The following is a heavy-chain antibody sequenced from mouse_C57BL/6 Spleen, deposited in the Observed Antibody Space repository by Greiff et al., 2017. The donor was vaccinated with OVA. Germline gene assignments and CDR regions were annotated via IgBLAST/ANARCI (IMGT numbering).Heavy chain of an antibody. V-gene: IGHV1-4*01. CDR1: GYTFTSYT. CDR2: INPSSGYT. J-gene: IGHJ4*01. CDR3: ARRGSSYDYAMDY. Sequence: LEESGAELARPGASVKMSCKASGYTFTSYTMHWVKQRPGQGLEWIGYINPSSGYTKYNQKFKDTATLTADKSSSTAYMQLSSLTSEDSAVYYCARRGSSYDYAMDYWGQGTSVTVSS. D-gene: IGHD1-1*01.